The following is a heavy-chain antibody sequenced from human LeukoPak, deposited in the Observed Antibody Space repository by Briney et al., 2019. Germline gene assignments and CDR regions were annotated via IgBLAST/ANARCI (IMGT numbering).Heavy chain of an antibody. CDR1: GYTFTSYY. CDR3: ARDWCYGDYECYFDY. CDR2: INPSGGST. V-gene: IGHV1-46*01. Sequence: ASVKVSCKASGYTFTSYYMHWVRQAPGQGLEWMGIINPSGGSTSYAQKFQGRVTMTRDTPTSTVYMELSSLRSEDTAVYYCARDWCYGDYECYFDYWGQGTLVTVSS. J-gene: IGHJ4*02. D-gene: IGHD4-17*01.